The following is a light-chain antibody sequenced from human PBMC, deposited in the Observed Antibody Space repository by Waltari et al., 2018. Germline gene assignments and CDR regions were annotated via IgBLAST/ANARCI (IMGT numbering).Light chain of an antibody. V-gene: IGLV2-14*03. CDR2: DVS. Sequence: QSALTQPASVSGSPGQSITISCSGTSNDIGSYNYISGYQKHPGRAPKLMIYDVSDRPSGLSDRFSGSKSGNTASLSISGLQAEDEADYYCSSYTSSGTLVFGGGTKLTVL. CDR1: SNDIGSYNY. J-gene: IGLJ2*01. CDR3: SSYTSSGTLV.